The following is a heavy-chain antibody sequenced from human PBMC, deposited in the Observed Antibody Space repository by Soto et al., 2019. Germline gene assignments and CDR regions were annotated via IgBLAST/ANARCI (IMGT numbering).Heavy chain of an antibody. Sequence: SETLSLTCAVYGGSFSGYYWSWIRQPPGKGLEWIGEINHSGSTNYNPSLKSRVTISVDTSKNQFSLKLSSVTAADTAVYYCARGNPGSAAGNPYPFDYWGQGTLVTVSS. V-gene: IGHV4-34*01. CDR3: ARGNPGSAAGNPYPFDY. CDR2: INHSGST. D-gene: IGHD6-13*01. J-gene: IGHJ4*02. CDR1: GGSFSGYY.